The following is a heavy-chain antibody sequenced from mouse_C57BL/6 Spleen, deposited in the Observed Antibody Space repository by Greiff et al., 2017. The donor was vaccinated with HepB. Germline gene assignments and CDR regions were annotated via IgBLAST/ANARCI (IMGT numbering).Heavy chain of an antibody. CDR3: AREAYYYGSSYWYFDV. D-gene: IGHD1-1*01. CDR2: IVPNSGGT. CDR1: GYTFTSYW. J-gene: IGHJ1*03. Sequence: QVQLQQPGAELVKPGASVKLSCKASGYTFTSYWMHWVKQRPGRGLEWIGRIVPNSGGTKYNEKFKSKATLTVDKPSSTAYMQLSSLTSEDSAVYYCAREAYYYGSSYWYFDVWGTGTTVTVSS. V-gene: IGHV1-72*01.